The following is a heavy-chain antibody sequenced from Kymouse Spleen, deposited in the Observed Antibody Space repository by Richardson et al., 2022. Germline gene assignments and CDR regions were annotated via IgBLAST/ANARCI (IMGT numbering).Heavy chain of an antibody. CDR3: ARNYYGSGSYPNWFDP. CDR2: IYYSGST. D-gene: IGHD3-10*01. V-gene: IGHV4-31*03. J-gene: IGHJ5*02. CDR1: GGSISSGGYY. Sequence: QVQLQESGPGLVKPSQTLSLTCTVSGGSISSGGYYWSWIRQHPGKGLEWIGYIYYSGSTYYNPSLKSRVTISVDTSKNQFSLKLSSVTAADTAVYYCARNYYGSGSYPNWFDPWGQGTLVTVSS.